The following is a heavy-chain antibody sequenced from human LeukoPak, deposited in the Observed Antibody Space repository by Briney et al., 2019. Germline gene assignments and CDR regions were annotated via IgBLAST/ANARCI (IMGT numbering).Heavy chain of an antibody. CDR2: IYPGDSDT. J-gene: IGHJ5*02. D-gene: IGHD3-10*01. V-gene: IGHV5-51*01. CDR1: GYSFTSYW. CDR3: WGFRFGELWSWFDP. Sequence: GESLKISCKGSGYSFTSYWIGWVRQMPGKGLEWMGIIYPGDSDTRYSPSFQAQVPISADKSITTAYLQWTSLKASTTALYYWWGFRFGELWSWFDPWGQGTLVTVSS.